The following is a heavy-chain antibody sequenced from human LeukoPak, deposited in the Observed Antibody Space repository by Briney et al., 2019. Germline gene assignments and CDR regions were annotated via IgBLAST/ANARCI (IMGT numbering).Heavy chain of an antibody. CDR1: GFTFSSAW. Sequence: GGSLRLSCPGSGFTFSSAWMTWVRQIPGKGLEWVGHIKSRTDGGTTDYAAPVKGRFTISRGDSKSTVYLQMNSLKTEDSAVYFCATEFYSNGYNFWGQGTLVIVSS. V-gene: IGHV3-15*01. J-gene: IGHJ4*02. CDR3: ATEFYSNGYNF. D-gene: IGHD5-24*01. CDR2: IKSRTDGGTT.